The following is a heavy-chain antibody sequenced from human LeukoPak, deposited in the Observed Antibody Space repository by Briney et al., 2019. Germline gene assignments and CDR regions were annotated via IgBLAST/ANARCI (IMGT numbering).Heavy chain of an antibody. J-gene: IGHJ4*02. CDR3: AKGLIVGGT. Sequence: GGSLRLSCAASGFTFSSYAMSWVRQAPGKGLEWVSGISGSGGSTYHADSVKGRFSISRDNSKNTLYLQMNSLRAEDTAVYYCAKGLIVGGTWGQGTLVTVSS. CDR2: ISGSGGST. D-gene: IGHD1-26*01. V-gene: IGHV3-23*01. CDR1: GFTFSSYA.